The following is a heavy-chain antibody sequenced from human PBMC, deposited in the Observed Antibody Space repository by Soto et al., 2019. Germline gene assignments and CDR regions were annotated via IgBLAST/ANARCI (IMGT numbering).Heavy chain of an antibody. CDR3: AKATTNGGWFNPFDS. J-gene: IGHJ4*02. D-gene: IGHD6-19*01. CDR2: LSGSGAST. V-gene: IGHV3-23*01. CDR1: GFRVVNYA. Sequence: GGSLRLSCAASGFRVVNYAMNWVRQAPGKGLEWVSGLSGSGASTYYADSGKGRFTISRDNSRDTLFLQMNSLTADDTAVYFCAKATTNGGWFNPFDSWGQGALVTVSS.